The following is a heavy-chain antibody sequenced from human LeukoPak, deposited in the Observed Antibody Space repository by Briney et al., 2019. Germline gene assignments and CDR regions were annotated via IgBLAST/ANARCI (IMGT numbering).Heavy chain of an antibody. CDR2: INHSGST. V-gene: IGHV4-34*01. D-gene: IGHD6-19*01. J-gene: IGHJ5*02. Sequence: SETLSLTCAVYGGSFSGYYWSWIRQPPGKGLEWIGEINHSGSTNYNPSLKSRVTISVDTSKNQFSLKLSSVTAADTAVYYCARSSSGWYNWFDPWGQGTLVTVSS. CDR3: ARSSSGWYNWFDP. CDR1: GGSFSGYY.